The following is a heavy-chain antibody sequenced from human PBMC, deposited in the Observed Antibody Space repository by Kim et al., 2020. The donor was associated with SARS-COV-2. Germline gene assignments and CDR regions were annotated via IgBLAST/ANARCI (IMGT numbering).Heavy chain of an antibody. V-gene: IGHV1-69*13. CDR3: AREIVVVPAANQWFDP. CDR2: IIPIFGTA. CDR1: GGTFSSYA. J-gene: IGHJ5*02. D-gene: IGHD2-2*01. Sequence: SVKVSCKASGGTFSSYAISWVRQAPGQGLEWMGGIIPIFGTANYAQKFQGRVTITADESTSTAYMELSSLRSEDTAVYYCAREIVVVPAANQWFDPWGQGTLVTVSS.